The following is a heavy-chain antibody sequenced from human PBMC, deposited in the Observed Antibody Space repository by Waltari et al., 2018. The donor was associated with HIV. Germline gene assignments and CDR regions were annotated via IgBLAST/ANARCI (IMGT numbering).Heavy chain of an antibody. CDR3: ARGEDVSLTHLPPGFRLQF. CDR1: DDTLTTYF. Sequence: LVQAPSEVSARGASVTLPCKASDDTLTTYFISWLRQAPGQGLWWLARINPASGDTTYSRTFQTRVTMTRDTSSASAYMELARLTSADTAVYFCARGEDVSLTHLPPGFRLQFWGQGSLVSVSS. D-gene: IGHD1-26*01. J-gene: IGHJ4*02. CDR2: INPASGDT. V-gene: IGHV1-2*06.